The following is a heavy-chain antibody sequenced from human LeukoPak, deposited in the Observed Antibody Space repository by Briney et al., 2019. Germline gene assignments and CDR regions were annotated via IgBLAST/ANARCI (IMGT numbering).Heavy chain of an antibody. CDR3: ARRQRWLQHFDY. CDR1: GGSFSGYY. V-gene: IGHV4-34*01. J-gene: IGHJ4*02. D-gene: IGHD5-24*01. CDR2: INHSGST. Sequence: SETLSLTCAVYGGSFSGYYWSWIRQPPGKGLEWIGEINHSGSTNGNPSLKSRVTISVDTSKNQFSLKLSSVTAADTAVYYCARRQRWLQHFDYWGQGTLVTVSS.